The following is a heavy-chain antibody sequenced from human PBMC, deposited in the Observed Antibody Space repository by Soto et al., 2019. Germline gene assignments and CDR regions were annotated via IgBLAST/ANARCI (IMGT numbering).Heavy chain of an antibody. CDR3: ARHDSRYGSGSYRPPWFDP. Sequence: SETPSLTCTVSGGSISSSSYYWRWIRQHPGKGLEWIGSIYYSGSTYYNPSLKSRVTISVDTSKNQFSLKLSSVTAADTAVYYCARHDSRYGSGSYRPPWFDPWGQGTLVTVSS. D-gene: IGHD3-10*01. CDR2: IYYSGST. V-gene: IGHV4-39*01. CDR1: GGSISSSSYY. J-gene: IGHJ5*02.